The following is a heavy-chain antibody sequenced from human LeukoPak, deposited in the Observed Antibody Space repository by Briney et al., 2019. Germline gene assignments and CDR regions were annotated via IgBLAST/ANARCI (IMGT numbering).Heavy chain of an antibody. D-gene: IGHD3-22*01. V-gene: IGHV4-34*01. CDR1: GGSFSGYY. CDR3: ARTKMTYYYERRRAFDI. Sequence: SETLSLTCAVYGGSFSGYYWSWIRQPPGKGLEWIGEINHSGSTNYNPSLKSRVTISVDTSKNQFSLRLSSVTAADTAVYYCARTKMTYYYERRRAFDIWGQGTMVTVSS. J-gene: IGHJ3*02. CDR2: INHSGST.